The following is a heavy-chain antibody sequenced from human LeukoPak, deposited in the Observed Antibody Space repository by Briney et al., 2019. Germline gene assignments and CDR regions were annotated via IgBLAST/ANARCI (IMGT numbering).Heavy chain of an antibody. CDR2: IYSGGST. D-gene: IGHD6-13*01. Sequence: GGSLRLSCAASGXTVSSNYMSWVRQAPGKGLEWVSVIYSGGSTYYADSVKGRFTISRDNSKNTLYLQMNSLRAEDTAVYYCARDNMGIAAAGDYWGQGTLVTVSS. CDR1: GXTVSSNY. V-gene: IGHV3-66*01. CDR3: ARDNMGIAAAGDY. J-gene: IGHJ4*02.